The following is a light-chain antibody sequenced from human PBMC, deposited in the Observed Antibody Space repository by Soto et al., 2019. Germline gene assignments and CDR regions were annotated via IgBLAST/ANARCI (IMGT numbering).Light chain of an antibody. CDR3: ATWDDSLNGVV. Sequence: QSVLTQPPSASGTPGQRVTISCSGSSFNVGGNTVNWYQQVTGMAPKFLINSNNQRPSGVPDRFSGSKSGTSASLAISGLQSEDEADYYCATWDDSLNGVVFGGGTKLTVL. V-gene: IGLV1-44*01. CDR2: SNN. CDR1: SFNVGGNT. J-gene: IGLJ2*01.